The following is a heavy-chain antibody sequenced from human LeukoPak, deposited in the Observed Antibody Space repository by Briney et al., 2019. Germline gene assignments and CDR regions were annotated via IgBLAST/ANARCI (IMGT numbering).Heavy chain of an antibody. CDR1: GGSFSSYY. CDR3: AREYSSTSGRHFDY. D-gene: IGHD2-2*01. Sequence: SETLSLTCTVSGGSFSSYYWTWIRQPAGKGLEWIGRTYSSGSTNYNPSLRSRVTISVDKSKNQFSLNLTSVTAADTGVYHCAREYSSTSGRHFDYWGQGILVTVPS. V-gene: IGHV4-4*07. CDR2: TYSSGST. J-gene: IGHJ4*02.